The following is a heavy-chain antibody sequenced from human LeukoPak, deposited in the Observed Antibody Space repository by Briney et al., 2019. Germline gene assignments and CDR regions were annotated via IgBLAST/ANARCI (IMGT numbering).Heavy chain of an antibody. CDR3: ARGLLYDSYYDYYGMDV. V-gene: IGHV4-34*01. D-gene: IGHD3-22*01. CDR1: GGSFSGYY. CDR2: INHSGST. Sequence: PSETLSLTCAVYGGSFSGYYWSWIRQPPGKGLEWIGEINHSGSTNYNPSLKSRVTISVDTSKNQFSLKLSSVTAADTAVYHCARGLLYDSYYDYYGMDVWGQGTTVTVSS. J-gene: IGHJ6*02.